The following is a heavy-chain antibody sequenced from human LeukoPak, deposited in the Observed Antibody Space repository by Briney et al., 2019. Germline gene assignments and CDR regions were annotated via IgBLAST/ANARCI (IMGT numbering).Heavy chain of an antibody. V-gene: IGHV4-4*07. J-gene: IGHJ4*02. CDR3: ARDRGEWLSGPYYFDY. D-gene: IGHD3-3*01. Sequence: SETLSLTCTVSGGSISSYYWGWIRQPAGKGLEWIGRIYTSGSTNYNPSLKSRVTMSVDTSKNQFSLKLSSVTAADTAVYYCARDRGEWLSGPYYFDYWGQGTLVTVSS. CDR1: GGSISSYY. CDR2: IYTSGST.